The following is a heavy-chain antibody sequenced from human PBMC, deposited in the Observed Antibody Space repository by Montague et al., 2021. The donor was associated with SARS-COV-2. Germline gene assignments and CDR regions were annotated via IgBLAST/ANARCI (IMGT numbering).Heavy chain of an antibody. CDR2: VFYTGRT. CDR3: ARLIGSGWTDAFDF. J-gene: IGHJ3*01. Sequence: ETLSLTCVVSGDSVNTNQWTWVRQPPGKGLEWIGHVFYTGRTKYNPSLESRVTISIDTSKNQFALRLNSVSAADTAIYYCARLIGSGWTDAFDFWGQGTMVTVS. V-gene: IGHV4-59*02. CDR1: GDSVNTNQ. D-gene: IGHD6-19*01.